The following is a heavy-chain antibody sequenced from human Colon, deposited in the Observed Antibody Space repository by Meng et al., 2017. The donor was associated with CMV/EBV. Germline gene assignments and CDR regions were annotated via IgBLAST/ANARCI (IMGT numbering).Heavy chain of an antibody. Sequence: QVRLQESGPGLLEPSDTLVLPCSFSGGSISNFYWNWIRQPAGKGLQWIGRIYATGATNYNPSVKSRVTMSVDTSNNQFSLKLTSVTAADTAVYYCAREAAGRPLYYFDYWGPGILVTVSS. J-gene: IGHJ4*02. CDR1: GGSISNFY. V-gene: IGHV4-4*07. CDR2: IYATGAT. D-gene: IGHD6-6*01. CDR3: AREAAGRPLYYFDY.